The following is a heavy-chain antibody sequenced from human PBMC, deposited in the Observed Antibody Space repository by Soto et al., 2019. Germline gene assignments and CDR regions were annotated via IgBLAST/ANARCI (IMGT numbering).Heavy chain of an antibody. CDR1: GGTFSSYT. CDR2: IVVGSGNT. V-gene: IGHV1-58*02. Sequence: SAKVSCKASGGTFSSYTISWVRQARGQRLEWIGWIVVGSGNTNYAQKFQERVTITRDMSTSTAYMELSGLRSEDTAVYYCAAGRYYYDSSGYYQDGMDVWGQGTTVTV. J-gene: IGHJ6*02. D-gene: IGHD3-22*01. CDR3: AAGRYYYDSSGYYQDGMDV.